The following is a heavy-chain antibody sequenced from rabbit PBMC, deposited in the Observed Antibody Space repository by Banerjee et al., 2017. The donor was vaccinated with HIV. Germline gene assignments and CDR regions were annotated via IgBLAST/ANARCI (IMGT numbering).Heavy chain of an antibody. CDR2: IWTDSSGTT. J-gene: IGHJ4*01. D-gene: IGHD1-1*01. CDR1: GFDFSRTYY. V-gene: IGHV1S40*01. CDR3: ARSTNSARYYFNL. Sequence: QSLEESGGDLVKPGASLTLTCTASGFDFSRTYYMCWVRQAPGKGLEWIGCIWTDSSGTTYYATWAKGRFTISKTSSTTVTLQMTSLTVADTATYFCARSTNSARYYFNLWGPGTLVTVS.